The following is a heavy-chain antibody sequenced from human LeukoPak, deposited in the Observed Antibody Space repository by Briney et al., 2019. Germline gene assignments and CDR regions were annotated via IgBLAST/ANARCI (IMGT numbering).Heavy chain of an antibody. Sequence: PSETLSLTCTVSGGSIGSHYWSCIRHPPGERLGWSGYIYYSGTTSYNTSLTSRVTLSVYTSKKQFSLKLSSGTSAAPALYYFAGDYYDSRGEAFDTWGLGTTGTASS. V-gene: IGHV4-59*11. D-gene: IGHD3-22*01. CDR1: GGSIGSHY. CDR2: IYYSGTT. CDR3: AGDYYDSRGEAFDT. J-gene: IGHJ3*02.